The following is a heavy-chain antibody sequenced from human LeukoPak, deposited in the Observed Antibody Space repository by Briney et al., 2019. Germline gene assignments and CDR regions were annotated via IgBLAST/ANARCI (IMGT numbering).Heavy chain of an antibody. V-gene: IGHV3-33*01. CDR3: ARAYYYDSSGYRSYLFDY. CDR2: IWYDGSNK. J-gene: IGHJ4*02. Sequence: GGSLRLSCAASGFTFSSYGMHWVRQAPGKGLEWVAVIWYDGSNKYYADSVKGRFTISRDDSKNTLYLQMNSLRAEDTAVYYCARAYYYDSSGYRSYLFDYWGQGTLVTVSS. CDR1: GFTFSSYG. D-gene: IGHD3-22*01.